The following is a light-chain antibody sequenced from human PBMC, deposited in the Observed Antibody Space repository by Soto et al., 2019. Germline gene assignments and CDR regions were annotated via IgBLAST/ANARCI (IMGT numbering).Light chain of an antibody. CDR3: QHYADTPRT. J-gene: IGKJ1*01. CDR2: GVS. V-gene: IGKV3-20*01. CDR1: QSLGTNF. Sequence: EIALTQSPGTLSLSPGESGTLSCRASQSLGTNFLAWFQQKPGQAPRLLMYGVSTRATGIPDRFSGSGSGTHFTLTTTRLEPEDSAVYYCQHYADTPRTFGQGTKVEIK.